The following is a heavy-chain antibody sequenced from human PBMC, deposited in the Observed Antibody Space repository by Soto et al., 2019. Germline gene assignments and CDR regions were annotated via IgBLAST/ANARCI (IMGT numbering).Heavy chain of an antibody. CDR2: IKKDGSET. CDR1: GFSFRDYW. CDR3: ARVPGQGWFDS. J-gene: IGHJ5*01. Sequence: GWSLRLSCTASGFSFRDYWISWVRQAPGKGLEWVANIKKDGSETYYVESVKGRFAISRDNAKNSLYLQMDSLRAADGGVYFCARVPGQGWFDSWGQGAMVTVYS. V-gene: IGHV3-7*01.